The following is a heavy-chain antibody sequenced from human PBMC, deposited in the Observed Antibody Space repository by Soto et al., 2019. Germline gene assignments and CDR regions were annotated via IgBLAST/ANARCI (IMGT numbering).Heavy chain of an antibody. CDR1: GFTFSSYA. J-gene: IGHJ3*02. CDR3: AKDWWELLTRPDAFDI. V-gene: IGHV3-23*01. Sequence: EVQLLESGGGLVQPGGSLRLSCAASGFTFSSYAMSWVRQAPGKGLEWVSAISGSGGSTYYADSVKGRFTISRDNSKNTLYLQMNSLTAEDTAVYYCAKDWWELLTRPDAFDIWGQGTMVTVSS. D-gene: IGHD1-26*01. CDR2: ISGSGGST.